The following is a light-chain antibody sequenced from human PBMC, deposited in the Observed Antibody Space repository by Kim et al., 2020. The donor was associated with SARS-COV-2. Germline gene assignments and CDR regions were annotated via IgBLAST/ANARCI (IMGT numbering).Light chain of an antibody. V-gene: IGLV2-14*04. Sequence: GHSITIPSTRTRSDIGNFNFVSKSQQHPSKAPRRLIYDVSKRPSCVSYRFSSSKSGNTASLTISRLQAEDGADYYCSSHIGSSAWVFGGGTQLTVL. J-gene: IGLJ3*02. CDR2: DVS. CDR1: RSDIGNFNF. CDR3: SSHIGSSAWV.